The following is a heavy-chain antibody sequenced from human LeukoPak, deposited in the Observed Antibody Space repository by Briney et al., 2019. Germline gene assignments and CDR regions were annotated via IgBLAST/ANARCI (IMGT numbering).Heavy chain of an antibody. V-gene: IGHV1-18*01. D-gene: IGHD1-26*01. CDR3: ATEPLVVGATKLDY. J-gene: IGHJ4*02. Sequence: ASVKVSCKASGYTFTSYGISWVRQAPGQGLEWMGWISAYNGNTNYAQKFQGRVTMTEDTSTDTAYMELSSLRSEDTAVYYCATEPLVVGATKLDYWGQGTLVTVSS. CDR2: ISAYNGNT. CDR1: GYTFTSYG.